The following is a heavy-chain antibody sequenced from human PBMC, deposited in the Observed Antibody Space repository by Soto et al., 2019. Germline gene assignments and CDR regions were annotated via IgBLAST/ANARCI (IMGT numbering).Heavy chain of an antibody. Sequence: PSETLSLTCTVSGASIRGSDYYWSWIRQAPGKGLEWIGYVYYTGSTYYNPSLMSRLLISIDTSKNQFSLKLSSVTAAETAVYFCVRTAREGAVAPHWFDLWGQGTQVTVSS. V-gene: IGHV4-30-4*01. CDR3: VRTAREGAVAPHWFDL. CDR1: GASIRGSDYY. CDR2: VYYTGST. D-gene: IGHD2-21*02. J-gene: IGHJ5*02.